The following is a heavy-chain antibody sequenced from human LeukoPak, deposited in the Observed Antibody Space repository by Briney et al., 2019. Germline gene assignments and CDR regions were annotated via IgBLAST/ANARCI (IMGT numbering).Heavy chain of an antibody. V-gene: IGHV3-7*01. CDR3: AGDRDDFWYYYYMDV. Sequence: GGSLRLSCAASGFTFSRYWMSWVRQAPGKGLEWVANIKQDGSEKYYVDSVKGRFTISRDNAKNSLYLQMNSLRAEDTAVYYCAGDRDDFWYYYYMDVWGKGTTVTVSS. J-gene: IGHJ6*03. CDR1: GFTFSRYW. D-gene: IGHD3-3*01. CDR2: IKQDGSEK.